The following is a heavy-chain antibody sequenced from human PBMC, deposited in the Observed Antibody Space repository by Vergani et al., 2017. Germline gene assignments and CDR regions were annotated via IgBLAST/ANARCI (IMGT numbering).Heavy chain of an antibody. J-gene: IGHJ4*02. CDR3: ARDRGVPGPPGKFDY. CDR2: IIPILGIA. Sequence: QVQLVQSGAEVKKPGSSVKVSCKASGGTFSSYTISWVRQAPGQGLEWMGRIIPILGIANYAQKFQGRVTITADKSTSTAYMELSSLRSDDTAVYYCARDRGVPGPPGKFDYWGQGTLVTVSS. D-gene: IGHD1-1*01. V-gene: IGHV1-69*08. CDR1: GGTFSSYT.